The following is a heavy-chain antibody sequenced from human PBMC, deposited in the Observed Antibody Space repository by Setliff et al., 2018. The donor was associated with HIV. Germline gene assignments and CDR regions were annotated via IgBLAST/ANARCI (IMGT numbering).Heavy chain of an antibody. D-gene: IGHD3-16*01. CDR1: GDSISSHH. CDR3: ARTSPEAGGGFYSYYYMDV. CDR2: ISDSGST. Sequence: SETLSLTCTVSGDSISSHHWTWVRQPPGKGLDWIGYISDSGSTNYNPSLKSRVTISTDTSNNKFSLRLSSVTAADTAMYYCARTSPEAGGGFYSYYYMDVWGKGTTVTVSS. J-gene: IGHJ6*03. V-gene: IGHV4-59*11.